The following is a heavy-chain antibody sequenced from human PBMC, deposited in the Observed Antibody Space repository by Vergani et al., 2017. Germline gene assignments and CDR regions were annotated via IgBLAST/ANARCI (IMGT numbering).Heavy chain of an antibody. CDR2: IKNTGDST. CDR3: GIGSDNYN. V-gene: IGHV3-23*01. D-gene: IGHD5-24*01. J-gene: IGHJ4*02. CDR1: GFTFSSHA. Sequence: EVQLLQSEGAVVQPGGSLRLSCAASGFTFSSHAMMWVRQGHGQGLEWVSSIKNTGDSTDYADSVKGRFTISRDNSKNTLYLQMNSLTVEDTAVYYCGIGSDNYNWGQGTLVTVSS.